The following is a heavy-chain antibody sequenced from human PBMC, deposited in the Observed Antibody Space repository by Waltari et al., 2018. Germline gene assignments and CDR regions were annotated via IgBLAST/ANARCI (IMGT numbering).Heavy chain of an antibody. D-gene: IGHD3-3*01. CDR2: ISSSGQT. CDR3: ARATYYDFSSGYSFDN. V-gene: IGHV4-59*01. J-gene: IGHJ4*02. Sequence: QVQLQESGPGLVKPSETLSLTCSVSGGSISNYYWNWIRQTPGKGLEWIGYISSSGQTTYNPSLKSRVSVSLDTSKTRFSLRLSSVTAADTAVYYCARATYYDFSSGYSFDNWGQGTLVTVSS. CDR1: GGSISNYY.